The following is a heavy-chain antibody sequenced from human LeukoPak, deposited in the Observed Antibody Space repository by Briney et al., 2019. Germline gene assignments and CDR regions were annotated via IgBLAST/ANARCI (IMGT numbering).Heavy chain of an antibody. J-gene: IGHJ4*02. CDR3: ARVRHSSSDY. D-gene: IGHD6-13*01. CDR2: IIAGNGNT. Sequence: ASVTVSCKASGYTFTSYAIHWVRQAPGQSLEWMGWIIAGNGNTKYSQRFQGRVTITRDTSASTAYMELSSLRSDDTAVYYCARVRHSSSDYWGQGTLVTVSS. V-gene: IGHV1-3*01. CDR1: GYTFTSYA.